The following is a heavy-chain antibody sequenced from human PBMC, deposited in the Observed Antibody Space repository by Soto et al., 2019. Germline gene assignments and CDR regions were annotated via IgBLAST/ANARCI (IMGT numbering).Heavy chain of an antibody. V-gene: IGHV4-34*01. CDR3: ARVMRSSWSMVGCRFDP. D-gene: IGHD6-13*01. Sequence: SETLSLTCAVYGGSFSGYYWSWIRQPPGKGLEWIGEINHSGSTNYNPSLKSRVTISVDTSKNQFSLKLSSVTAADTAVYYCARVMRSSWSMVGCRFDPWGQGTLVTVSS. CDR2: INHSGST. J-gene: IGHJ5*02. CDR1: GGSFSGYY.